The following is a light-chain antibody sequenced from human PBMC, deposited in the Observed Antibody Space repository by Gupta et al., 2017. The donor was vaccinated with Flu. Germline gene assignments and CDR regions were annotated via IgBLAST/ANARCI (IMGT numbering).Light chain of an antibody. CDR2: LGS. J-gene: IGKJ1*01. Sequence: DIVMTQSPLSLPVTPGEPASISCRSSQSLLHSNGYNYLDWYLQKPGQSPQLLIYLGSSRASGVPDRFSGSGSGTDFTLKINRVEAEDVGVYYCMQALQTPRTFGQGTRVEIK. V-gene: IGKV2-28*01. CDR3: MQALQTPRT. CDR1: QSLLHSNGYNY.